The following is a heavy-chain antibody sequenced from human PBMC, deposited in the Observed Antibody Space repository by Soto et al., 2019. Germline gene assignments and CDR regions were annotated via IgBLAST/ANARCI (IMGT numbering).Heavy chain of an antibody. V-gene: IGHV1-2*02. CDR3: VRDGLVSSARYYFDY. CDR1: GYTFTDCY. D-gene: IGHD6-13*01. J-gene: IGHJ4*02. Sequence: ASVKVSCKASGYTFTDCYVHWVRQAPGQGLEWMGWINPKSGGTNIAQRFKGRVNMTRDMSIGTVYMEMNRLKSDDTAVYYCVRDGLVSSARYYFDYWGQGTLVTVSS. CDR2: INPKSGGT.